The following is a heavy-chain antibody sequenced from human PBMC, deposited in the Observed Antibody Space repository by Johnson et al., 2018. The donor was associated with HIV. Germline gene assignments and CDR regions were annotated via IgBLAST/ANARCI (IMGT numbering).Heavy chain of an antibody. J-gene: IGHJ3*02. D-gene: IGHD1-26*01. V-gene: IGHV3-7*03. CDR2: IKQDGSEK. CDR1: GFSFDDYA. Sequence: EVQLVESGGGVVRPGESLRLSCAASGFSFDDYAMHWVRQAPGKGLEWVANIKQDGSEKYYVDSVKGRFTISRDNAKNSLYLQMNSLRAEDTALYYCAREGGSYKDDAFDIWGQGTVVTVSS. CDR3: AREGGSYKDDAFDI.